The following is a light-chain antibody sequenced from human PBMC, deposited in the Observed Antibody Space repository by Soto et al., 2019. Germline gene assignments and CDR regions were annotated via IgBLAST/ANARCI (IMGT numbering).Light chain of an antibody. CDR2: GAS. CDR1: QSVSSN. V-gene: IGKV3-15*01. J-gene: IGKJ4*01. CDR3: QQYDNWPLT. Sequence: EIVMTQSPATLSVSPGERATLSCRASQSVSSNLAWYQQKPGQAPRLLIYGASTRATGIPARFSGSGSGTEFPLTISSLQSELFAVYYCQQYDNWPLTFGGGTKVEIK.